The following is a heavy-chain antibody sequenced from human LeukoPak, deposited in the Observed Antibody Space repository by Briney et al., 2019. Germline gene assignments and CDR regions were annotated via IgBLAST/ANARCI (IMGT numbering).Heavy chain of an antibody. CDR1: EFIFSGYW. CDR3: ARDGFVGAADY. CDR2: IKQDGSEK. J-gene: IGHJ4*02. D-gene: IGHD6-13*01. V-gene: IGHV3-7*01. Sequence: RGSLRLSCAASEFIFSGYWMNWVRQAPGKGLEWVANIKQDGSEKQYVDSVRGRITISRDNAKNSLYLQMNSLRVEDTAVYYCARDGFVGAADYWGQGTLVTVSS.